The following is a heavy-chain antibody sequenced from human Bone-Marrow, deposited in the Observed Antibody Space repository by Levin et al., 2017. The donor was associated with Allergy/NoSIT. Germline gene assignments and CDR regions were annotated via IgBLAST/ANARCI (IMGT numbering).Heavy chain of an antibody. V-gene: IGHV1-69*06. CDR1: GTSFSRNA. D-gene: IGHD1-26*01. Sequence: SVKVSCKTSGTSFSRNAFNWVRQAPGQGLEWMGNIIPAFGTTNYAQKFLGRVRITADTSTDTTYMELTNLRPEDTAVFYCARFVGATATGIFDFWGQGTLVSVSS. J-gene: IGHJ4*02. CDR2: IIPAFGTT. CDR3: ARFVGATATGIFDF.